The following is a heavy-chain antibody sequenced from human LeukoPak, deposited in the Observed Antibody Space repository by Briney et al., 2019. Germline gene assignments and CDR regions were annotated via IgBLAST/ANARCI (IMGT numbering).Heavy chain of an antibody. Sequence: ASVKVSCKASGYTFTCYYMHWVRQAPGQGLEWLGWLNPNTGGTNYAQKFQGRVTMTRDTSITTAYMDLSSLGSDDTAIYYCARQYGDDRYNWFDPWGQGTLVTVSS. D-gene: IGHD4-17*01. CDR1: GYTFTCYY. J-gene: IGHJ5*02. CDR2: LNPNTGGT. V-gene: IGHV1-2*02. CDR3: ARQYGDDRYNWFDP.